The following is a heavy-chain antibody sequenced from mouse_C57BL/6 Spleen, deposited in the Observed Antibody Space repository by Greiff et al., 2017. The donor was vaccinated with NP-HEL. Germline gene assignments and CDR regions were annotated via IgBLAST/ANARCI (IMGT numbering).Heavy chain of an antibody. CDR1: GYTFTSYW. CDR2: IDPSDSET. Sequence: QVQLKQSGAELVRPGSSVKLSCKASGYTFTSYWMHWVKQRPIQGLEWIGNIDPSDSETHYNQKFKDKATLTVDKSSSTAYMQLSSLTSEDSAVYYCARWGPYGSSPGYYAMDYWGQGTSVTVSS. D-gene: IGHD1-1*01. CDR3: ARWGPYGSSPGYYAMDY. V-gene: IGHV1-52*01. J-gene: IGHJ4*01.